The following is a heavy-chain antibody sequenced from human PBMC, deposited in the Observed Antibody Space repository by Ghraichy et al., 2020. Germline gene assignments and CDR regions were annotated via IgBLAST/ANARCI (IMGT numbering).Heavy chain of an antibody. V-gene: IGHV1-18*04. CDR1: GYTFVSYG. J-gene: IGHJ3*02. D-gene: IGHD3-22*01. CDR3: ARVGEDYYYYSGSLVGGAFDI. CDR2: ISAYSGNT. Sequence: ASVKVSCKASGYTFVSYGISWVRQGPGQGLEWMGWISAYSGNTNYAQKLQGRVTLTADTSTSTAYMELRSLRSDDTAVYYCARVGEDYYYYSGSLVGGAFDIWGQGTMVTVSS.